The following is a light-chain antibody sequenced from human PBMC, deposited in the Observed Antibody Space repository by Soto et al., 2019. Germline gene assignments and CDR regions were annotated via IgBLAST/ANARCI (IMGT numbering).Light chain of an antibody. CDR1: SSDIGTYNL. J-gene: IGLJ1*01. CDR3: CSYAGTGHF. V-gene: IGLV2-23*02. Sequence: QSVLTQSASVSGSPGQSITISCTGTSSDIGTYNLVSWYQQHPGKAPKLMIYEVSKRPSGVSDRFSGSKSGNTASLTISGRKAEDGADYSCCSYAGTGHFCGPGTKVPV. CDR2: EVS.